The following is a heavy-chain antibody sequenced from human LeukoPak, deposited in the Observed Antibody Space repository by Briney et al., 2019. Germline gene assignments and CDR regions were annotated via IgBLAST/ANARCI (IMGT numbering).Heavy chain of an antibody. Sequence: GESLKISCKGSGYSFTSYWIGWVRQMPGKGLEWMGIIYPGDSDTRYSPSFQGQVTISADKSISTAYLQWSSLKASDTAMYYCARGDFGRVVVPSAPGVLFDYWGQGTLVTVSS. CDR2: IYPGDSDT. CDR1: GYSFTSYW. J-gene: IGHJ4*02. D-gene: IGHD2-2*01. V-gene: IGHV5-51*01. CDR3: ARGDFGRVVVPSAPGVLFDY.